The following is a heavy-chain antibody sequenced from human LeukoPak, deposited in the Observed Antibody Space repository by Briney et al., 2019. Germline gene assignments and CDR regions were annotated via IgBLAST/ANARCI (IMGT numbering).Heavy chain of an antibody. J-gene: IGHJ4*02. Sequence: PAGSLRLSCEVSGFPFSSYEMSWLRQAPGKGLEWVSHIVSGGITIYYADSVKGRFTIARDNAKNSIYLQMDSLRVEDTAIYYCARDSGGDLLDYWGQGTPVTVSS. CDR2: IVSGGITI. CDR3: ARDSGGDLLDY. CDR1: GFPFSSYE. V-gene: IGHV3-48*03. D-gene: IGHD4-17*01.